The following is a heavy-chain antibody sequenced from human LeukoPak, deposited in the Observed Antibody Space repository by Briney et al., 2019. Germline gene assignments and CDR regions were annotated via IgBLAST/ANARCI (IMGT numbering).Heavy chain of an antibody. CDR1: GGSISSSSYY. J-gene: IGHJ6*02. V-gene: IGHV4-39*07. CDR3: AGTPPNYYYYGMDV. D-gene: IGHD2-15*01. Sequence: PSETLSLTCTVSGGSISSSSYYWGWIRQPPGKGLEWIGSIYYSGSTNYNPSLKSRVTISVDTSKNQFSLKLSSVTAADTAVYYCAGTPPNYYYYGMDVWGQGTTVTVSS. CDR2: IYYSGST.